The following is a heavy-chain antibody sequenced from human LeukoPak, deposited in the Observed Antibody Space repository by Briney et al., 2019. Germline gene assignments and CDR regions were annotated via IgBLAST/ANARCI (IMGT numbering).Heavy chain of an antibody. CDR3: AKDLEAAALYYYYYMDV. J-gene: IGHJ6*03. CDR1: GLTFSSYS. D-gene: IGHD6-13*01. Sequence: GGSLRLSCAASGLTFSSYSMNWVRQAPGKGLEWVSYISSSSSTIYYADSVKGRFTISRDNSKNTLYLQMNSLRAEDTAVYYCAKDLEAAALYYYYYMDVWGKGTTVTVSS. CDR2: ISSSSSTI. V-gene: IGHV3-48*01.